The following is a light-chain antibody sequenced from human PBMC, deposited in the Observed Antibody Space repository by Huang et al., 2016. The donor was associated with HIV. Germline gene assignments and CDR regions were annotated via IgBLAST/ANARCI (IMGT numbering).Light chain of an antibody. Sequence: EIVMTQSPATLSVSPGERATLSCRASQSLSSNNLAWYQQKPGQAPRLLIYGASTRATGIPARFSGSVSGTEFTLTISSLQSEDFAVYSCQQYNNWPQTFGQGTKVEIK. J-gene: IGKJ1*01. CDR3: QQYNNWPQT. V-gene: IGKV3-15*01. CDR2: GAS. CDR1: QSLSSN.